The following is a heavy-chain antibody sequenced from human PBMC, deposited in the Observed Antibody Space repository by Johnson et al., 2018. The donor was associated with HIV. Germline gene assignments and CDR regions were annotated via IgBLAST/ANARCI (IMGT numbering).Heavy chain of an antibody. CDR2: IYSGGST. D-gene: IGHD2-15*01. Sequence: MLLVESGGGVVQPGRSLRLSCAASGFTFSSYAMHWVRQAPGKGLEWVSVIYSGGSTYYADSVKGRFTISRDNSKNTLYLQMNSLRAEDTAVYYCARVDPIGGSPWVKDAFDIWGQGTMVTVSS. CDR3: ARVDPIGGSPWVKDAFDI. V-gene: IGHV3-66*01. CDR1: GFTFSSYA. J-gene: IGHJ3*02.